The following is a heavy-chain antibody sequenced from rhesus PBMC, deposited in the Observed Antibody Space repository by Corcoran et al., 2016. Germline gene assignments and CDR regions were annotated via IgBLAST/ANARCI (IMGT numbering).Heavy chain of an antibody. J-gene: IGHJ1*01. D-gene: IGHD3-3*01. CDR3: ARYDVRYLDWFP. CDR1: GGSITSSNW. CDR2: IYVCGGST. V-gene: IGHV4-93*02. Sequence: QVQLQESGPAVVKPSETRSLTCAVPGGSITSSNWWSWIRQPPGKGLEWIGGIYVCGGSTKYTTSLKSRVTISIDTSKNQFSLKLSSVTAADTAVYYCARYDVRYLDWFPWGQGALVTVSS.